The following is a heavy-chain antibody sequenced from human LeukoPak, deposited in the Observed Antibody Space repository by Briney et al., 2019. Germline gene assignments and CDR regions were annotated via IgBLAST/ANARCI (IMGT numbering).Heavy chain of an antibody. CDR2: ISSSSSYI. Sequence: GGSLRLSCAASGFTFSSYGMNWVRRAPGRGLEWVSSISSSSSYIYYADSVKGRFTISRDNAKNSLHLQMNSLRAEDTAVYYCARVNLATDAFDIWGQGTMVTVSS. CDR1: GFTFSSYG. V-gene: IGHV3-21*01. J-gene: IGHJ3*02. D-gene: IGHD2-15*01. CDR3: ARVNLATDAFDI.